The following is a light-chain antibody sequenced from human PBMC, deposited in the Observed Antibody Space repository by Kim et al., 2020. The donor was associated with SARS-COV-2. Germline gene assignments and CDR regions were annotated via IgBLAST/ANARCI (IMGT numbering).Light chain of an antibody. Sequence: GDRVTITCRASQSIDNWLAWYQQKPGKAPNLLIYDASSLETGVASRFSGSGSGTEFTLSISSLQPDDSATYYCQHRGTFGQGTKVDIK. CDR3: QHRGT. CDR1: QSIDNW. J-gene: IGKJ1*01. V-gene: IGKV1-5*01. CDR2: DAS.